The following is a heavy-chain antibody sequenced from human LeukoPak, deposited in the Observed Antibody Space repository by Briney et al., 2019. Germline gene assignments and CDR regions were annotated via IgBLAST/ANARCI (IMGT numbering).Heavy chain of an antibody. Sequence: GASVKVSCKASGYTFTSYDINWVRQATGQGLEWMGWMNPNSGNTGYAQKLQGRVTMTTDTSTSTAYMELRSLRSDDTAVFYCARDFADPTAAFDIWGQGTMVTVSS. CDR3: ARDFADPTAAFDI. J-gene: IGHJ3*02. V-gene: IGHV1-8*02. CDR1: GYTFTSYD. D-gene: IGHD2-21*02. CDR2: MNPNSGNT.